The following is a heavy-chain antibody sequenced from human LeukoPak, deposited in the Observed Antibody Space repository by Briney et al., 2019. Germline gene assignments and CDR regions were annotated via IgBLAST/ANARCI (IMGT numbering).Heavy chain of an antibody. Sequence: ASVKVSCKASGYTFTRYGISWVRQAPGQGLEWLGWISAYDGNTNYEQKFQGRVTMTRNTSISTAYMELSSLRSEDTAVYYCARVWCSSTNCLNGWFDPWGQGTLVTVSS. CDR3: ARVWCSSTNCLNGWFDP. D-gene: IGHD2-2*01. J-gene: IGHJ5*02. CDR1: GYTFTRYG. CDR2: ISAYDGNT. V-gene: IGHV1-18*01.